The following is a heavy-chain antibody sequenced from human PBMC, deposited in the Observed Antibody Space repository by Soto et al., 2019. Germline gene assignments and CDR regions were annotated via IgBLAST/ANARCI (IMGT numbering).Heavy chain of an antibody. V-gene: IGHV2-5*02. D-gene: IGHD3-22*01. CDR2: IYWDDDK. Sequence: QITLKESGPALVKPTQTLTLTCSFSGFSLSTSGVGVGWIRQPPGKALEWLALIYWDDDKRYSPSLKSRLTIPKDTPKNPVVLTMTNMDPVDTATYYCAPSLHYDSSGYAQYNWFDPWGQGTLVTVSS. CDR3: APSLHYDSSGYAQYNWFDP. CDR1: GFSLSTSGVG. J-gene: IGHJ5*02.